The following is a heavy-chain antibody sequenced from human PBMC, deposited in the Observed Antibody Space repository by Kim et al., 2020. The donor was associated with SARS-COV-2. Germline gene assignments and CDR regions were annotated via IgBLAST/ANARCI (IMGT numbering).Heavy chain of an antibody. CDR2: IYYSGST. V-gene: IGHV4-39*01. D-gene: IGHD6-13*01. Sequence: SETLSLTCTVSGGSISSSSYYWGWIRQPPGKGLEWIGSIYYSGSTYYNPSLKSRVTISVDTSKNQFSLKLSSVTAADTAVYYCARPAEAAAGTFSEGAFDVWGQGTMVTVSS. J-gene: IGHJ3*01. CDR3: ARPAEAAAGTFSEGAFDV. CDR1: GGSISSSSYY.